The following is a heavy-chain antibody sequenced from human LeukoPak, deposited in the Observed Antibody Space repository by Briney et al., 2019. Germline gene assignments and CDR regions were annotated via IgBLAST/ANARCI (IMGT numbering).Heavy chain of an antibody. J-gene: IGHJ4*02. V-gene: IGHV3-30*18. CDR1: GFTFSSYG. CDR3: AKILPDTVTAVY. Sequence: GGSLRLSCAASGFTFSSYGMYWVRQAPGKGLEWVAVISYDGSNKYYADSVKGRFTISRDNSKNTLYLQMNSLRAEDTAVYYCAKILPDTVTAVYWGQGTLVTVSS. CDR2: ISYDGSNK. D-gene: IGHD4-11*01.